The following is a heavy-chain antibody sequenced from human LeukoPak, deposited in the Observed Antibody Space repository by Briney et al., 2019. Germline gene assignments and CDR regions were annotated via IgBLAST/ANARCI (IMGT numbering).Heavy chain of an antibody. J-gene: IGHJ4*02. V-gene: IGHV4-34*01. Sequence: SETLSLTCALYGGSFSGYYWSWIREPPGKGLEWIGEINHSGSTNYNPSLKSRVTISVDTSKNQFSLKLSSVTAADTAVSYCARGPYYDYVWGSYRYTPGFDYWGQGTLVTVSS. CDR3: ARGPYYDYVWGSYRYTPGFDY. D-gene: IGHD3-16*02. CDR2: INHSGST. CDR1: GGSFSGYY.